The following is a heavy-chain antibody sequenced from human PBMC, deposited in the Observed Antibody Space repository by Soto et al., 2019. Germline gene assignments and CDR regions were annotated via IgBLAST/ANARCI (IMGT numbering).Heavy chain of an antibody. CDR2: IYPGDSDT. J-gene: IGHJ3*02. CDR1: GCRFTSYW. V-gene: IGHV5-51*01. Sequence: GESRKISCKGSGCRFTSYWIGWVRQMPGKGLEWMGIIYPGDSDTRYSPSFQGQVTISADKSISTAYLQWSSLKASDTAMYYCARRSSRSHDAFDIWGQGTMVTVSS. CDR3: ARRSSRSHDAFDI.